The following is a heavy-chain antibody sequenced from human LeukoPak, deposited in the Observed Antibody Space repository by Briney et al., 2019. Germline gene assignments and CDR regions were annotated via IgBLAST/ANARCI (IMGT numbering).Heavy chain of an antibody. Sequence: GGSLRLSCAASGFTFHDYAMHWVRQAPGKGLEWVAGIIWNSGSIDYADSVKGRFTISRDNAKNSPYLQMNSRRAEDAALYSCAKDIGHSGYDFIDSGGEGPLVTVSS. CDR3: AKDIGHSGYDFIDS. V-gene: IGHV3-9*01. CDR1: GFTFHDYA. J-gene: IGHJ5*01. D-gene: IGHD5-12*01. CDR2: IIWNSGSI.